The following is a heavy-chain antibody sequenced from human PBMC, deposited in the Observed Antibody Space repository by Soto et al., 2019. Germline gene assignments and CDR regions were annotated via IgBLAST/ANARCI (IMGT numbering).Heavy chain of an antibody. V-gene: IGHV3-23*01. CDR3: ATPYSSSWLSHFDY. Sequence: SLRLSCAASGFTFGSYAMSWVRQAPGKGLEWVSSIGAGYGTYYADSVKGRFTISRDNSKNTLYLQMNSLRAEDTAIYYCATPYSSSWLSHFDYWGQGSLVTVSS. D-gene: IGHD6-13*01. CDR1: GFTFGSYA. J-gene: IGHJ4*02. CDR2: IGAGYGT.